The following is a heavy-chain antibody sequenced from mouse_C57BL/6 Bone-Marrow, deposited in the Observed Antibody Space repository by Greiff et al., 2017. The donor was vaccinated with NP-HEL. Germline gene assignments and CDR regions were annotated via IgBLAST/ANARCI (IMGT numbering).Heavy chain of an antibody. CDR2: IYPRSGNT. D-gene: IGHD6-1*01. J-gene: IGHJ3*01. Sequence: VQLQESGAELARPGASVKLSCKASGYTFTSYGISWVKQRTGQGLEWIGEIYPRSGNTYYNEKFKGKATLTADKSSSTAYMELRSLTSEDSAVYFCASLSFPFFAYWGQGTLVTVSA. CDR1: GYTFTSYG. V-gene: IGHV1-81*01. CDR3: ASLSFPFFAY.